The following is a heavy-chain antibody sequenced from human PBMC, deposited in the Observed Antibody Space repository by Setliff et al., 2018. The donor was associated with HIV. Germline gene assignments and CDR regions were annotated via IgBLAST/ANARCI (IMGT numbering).Heavy chain of an antibody. CDR1: GYTFTTYA. Sequence: ASVKVSCKASGYTFTTYAMHWVRQAPGQRLEWMGWINAGNGNTKYSQKFQDRVTITADKSTTTAYMDLSSLRYEDTAVYYCAAGYSYELLSSYYFDYWGQGTLVTVSS. D-gene: IGHD5-18*01. CDR2: INAGNGNT. CDR3: AAGYSYELLSSYYFDY. V-gene: IGHV1-3*01. J-gene: IGHJ4*02.